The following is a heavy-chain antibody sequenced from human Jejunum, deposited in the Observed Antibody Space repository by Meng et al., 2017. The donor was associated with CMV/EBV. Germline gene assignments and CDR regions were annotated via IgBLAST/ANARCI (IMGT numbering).Heavy chain of an antibody. V-gene: IGHV4-30-4*08. CDR3: ARGGIFRGIDY. CDR2: IYYNGNA. CDR1: GDSISSGDYS. J-gene: IGHJ4*02. Sequence: QVELQVSGPTLVKPSQTLSLTSTVAGDSISSGDYSWNWIRQSRGKGLEWIGYIYYNGNAYYNPSLQSRVSISVDTSKNEFSLNLNSVTAADTALYFCARGGIFRGIDYWGQGTLVTVSS. D-gene: IGHD3-10*01.